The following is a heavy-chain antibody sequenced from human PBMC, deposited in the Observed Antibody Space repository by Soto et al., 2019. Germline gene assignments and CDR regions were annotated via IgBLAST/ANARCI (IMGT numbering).Heavy chain of an antibody. CDR1: GGTFSSYA. CDR2: IIPIFGTA. D-gene: IGHD6-19*01. Sequence: SVKVSCKASGGTFSSYAISWVRQAPGQGLEWMGGIIPIFGTANYAQKFQGRVTITADESTSTAYMELSSLRSEDTAVYYCARGDSGAIYSSGWYYFDYWGQGTLVTVSS. V-gene: IGHV1-69*13. CDR3: ARGDSGAIYSSGWYYFDY. J-gene: IGHJ4*02.